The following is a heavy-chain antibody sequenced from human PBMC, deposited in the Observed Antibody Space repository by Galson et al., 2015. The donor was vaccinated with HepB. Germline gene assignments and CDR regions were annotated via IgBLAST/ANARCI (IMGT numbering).Heavy chain of an antibody. CDR3: ASIGENCSSTSCYNWIDP. CDR1: GFTFSSYS. Sequence: SLRLSCAASGFTFSSYSMNWVRQAPGKGLEWVSSISSSSSYIYYADSVKGRFTISRDNAKNSLYLQMNSLRAEDTAVYYCASIGENCSSTSCYNWIDPWGQGTLVTVSS. J-gene: IGHJ5*02. V-gene: IGHV3-21*01. D-gene: IGHD2-2*01. CDR2: ISSSSSYI.